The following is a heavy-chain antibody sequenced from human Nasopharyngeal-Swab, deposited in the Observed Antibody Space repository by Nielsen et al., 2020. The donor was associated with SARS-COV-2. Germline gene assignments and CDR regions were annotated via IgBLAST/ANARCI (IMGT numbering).Heavy chain of an antibody. J-gene: IGHJ6*02. V-gene: IGHV1-69*13. CDR2: IIPIFGTA. Sequence: SVKVSCKASGYTFTSYAISWVRQAPGQGLEWMGGIIPIFGTANYAQKFQGRVTITADESTSTAYMELSSLRSEDTAVYYCARGLVQLERIGGSYYYYGMDVWGQGTTVTVSS. D-gene: IGHD1-1*01. CDR1: GYTFTSYA. CDR3: ARGLVQLERIGGSYYYYGMDV.